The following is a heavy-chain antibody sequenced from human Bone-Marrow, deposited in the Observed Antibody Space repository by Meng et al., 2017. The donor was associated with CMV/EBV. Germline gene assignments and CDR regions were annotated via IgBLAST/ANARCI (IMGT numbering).Heavy chain of an antibody. Sequence: GESLKISCGASGFSFSDSWMSWVRQAPGKGLEWVANIDQHGSEKYYADSVKGRFTISRDNAKNSLYLQMSSLRAEDTAMYYCAREGCSSTSCYLRGFDAFDIWGQGTMVTVSS. CDR2: IDQHGSEK. CDR1: GFSFSDSW. J-gene: IGHJ3*02. V-gene: IGHV3-7*01. CDR3: AREGCSSTSCYLRGFDAFDI. D-gene: IGHD2-2*01.